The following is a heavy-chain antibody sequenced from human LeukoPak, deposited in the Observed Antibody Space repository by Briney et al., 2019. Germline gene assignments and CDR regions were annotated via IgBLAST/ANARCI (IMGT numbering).Heavy chain of an antibody. Sequence: ASVKVSCKASGYTFTGYYMHWVRQAPGQGLEWMGWMNPNSGNTGYAQKFQGRVTMTRNTSISTAYMELSSLRSEDTAVYYCARDLAERGYWGQGTLVTVSS. D-gene: IGHD3-3*02. CDR1: GYTFTGYY. CDR2: MNPNSGNT. V-gene: IGHV1-8*02. CDR3: ARDLAERGY. J-gene: IGHJ4*02.